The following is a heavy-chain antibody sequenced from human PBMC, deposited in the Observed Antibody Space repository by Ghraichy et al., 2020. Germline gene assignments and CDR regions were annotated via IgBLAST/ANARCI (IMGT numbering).Heavy chain of an antibody. Sequence: GGSLRLSCAASGFTFSSYAMSWVRQAPGKGLEWVSAISGSLGSTYYADSVKGRFTISRDNSKNTLYLQMNSLRAEDTAIYYCAKATYPLGGFDYWGQGTLVTVSS. V-gene: IGHV3-23*01. CDR3: AKATYPLGGFDY. CDR1: GFTFSSYA. J-gene: IGHJ4*02. CDR2: ISGSLGST. D-gene: IGHD3-3*02.